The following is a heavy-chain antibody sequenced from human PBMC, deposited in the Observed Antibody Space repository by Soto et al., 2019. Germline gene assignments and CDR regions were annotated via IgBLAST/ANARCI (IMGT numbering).Heavy chain of an antibody. CDR3: AKDLTGDGGFDY. Sequence: GGSLRLSCAASGFTFSSYAMSWVRQAPGKGLEWVSAISGSGGSTYYADSVKGRFTISRDNSKSTLYLQMNSLRAEDTAVYYYAKDLTGDGGFDYWGQGTLVTVSS. D-gene: IGHD7-27*01. CDR1: GFTFSSYA. V-gene: IGHV3-23*01. J-gene: IGHJ4*02. CDR2: ISGSGGST.